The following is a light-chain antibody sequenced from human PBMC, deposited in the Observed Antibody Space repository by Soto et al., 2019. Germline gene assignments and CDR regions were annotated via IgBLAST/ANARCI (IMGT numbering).Light chain of an antibody. CDR3: SSFTRATSWV. V-gene: IGLV2-14*01. CDR2: EGN. CDR1: STDIGYYTY. Sequence: QPVLTQPASVSGSLGQSITLSCTGSSTDIGYYTYVSWYQQHPGNAPRLVIYEGNKRPSGVSDRFSASKSGSTASLTISGLRAEDEADYYCSSFTRATSWVFGGGTKLTVL. J-gene: IGLJ3*02.